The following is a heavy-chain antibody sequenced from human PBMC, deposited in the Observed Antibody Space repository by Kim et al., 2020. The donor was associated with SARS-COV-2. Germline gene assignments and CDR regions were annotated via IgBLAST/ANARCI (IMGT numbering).Heavy chain of an antibody. CDR1: GYTFTDNY. J-gene: IGHJ4*02. V-gene: IGHV1-2*02. CDR3: ARTGYSYTSFDF. D-gene: IGHD5-18*01. CDR2: INPNSGGT. Sequence: ASVKVSCKASGYTFTDNYIHRVRQAPGQGLEWMGWINPNSGGTNYAQKFQGRVTMTRDTSITTAYMELTNLRSDDTVVYYCARTGYSYTSFDFWGQGTLVTVSS.